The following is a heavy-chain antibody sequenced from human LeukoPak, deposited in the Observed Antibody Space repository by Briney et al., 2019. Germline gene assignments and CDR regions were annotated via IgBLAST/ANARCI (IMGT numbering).Heavy chain of an antibody. Sequence: PGGSLRLSCAASGFTFSSYSMNWVRQAPGKGLEWVSSISSSSSYIYYADSVKGRFTISRDNAKSSLYLQMNSLRAEDTAVYYCARDPLDCSSTSCYRQAFDIWGQGTMVTVSS. CDR3: ARDPLDCSSTSCYRQAFDI. J-gene: IGHJ3*02. V-gene: IGHV3-21*01. D-gene: IGHD2-2*02. CDR1: GFTFSSYS. CDR2: ISSSSSYI.